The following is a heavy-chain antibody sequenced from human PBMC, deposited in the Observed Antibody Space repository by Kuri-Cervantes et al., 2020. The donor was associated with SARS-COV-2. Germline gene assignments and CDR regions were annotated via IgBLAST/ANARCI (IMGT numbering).Heavy chain of an antibody. V-gene: IGHV3-23*01. D-gene: IGHD6-19*01. CDR1: GFTFSSYW. CDR2: ISGSGGST. J-gene: IGHJ3*02. CDR3: AKDWLPDDASDI. Sequence: GESLKISCAASGFTFSSYWMHWVRQAPGKGLEWVSAISGSGGSTYYEDSVKGRFTISRDNSKNTLYLQMNSLRAEDTAVYYCAKDWLPDDASDIWGQGTMVTVSS.